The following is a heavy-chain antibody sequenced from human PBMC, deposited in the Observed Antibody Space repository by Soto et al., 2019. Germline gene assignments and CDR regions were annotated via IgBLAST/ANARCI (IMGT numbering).Heavy chain of an antibody. J-gene: IGHJ3*02. CDR2: IYYSGYT. CDR3: ARDSITMGNDAFDI. CDR1: GGSVSSYY. Sequence: SETLSLTCTVSGGSVSSYYWSWIRQPPGKGLEWIGYIYYSGYTNYNPSLKSRVTISLDTSKNQFSLKLSSVTAADTAVYYCARDSITMGNDAFDIWGQGTMVTVSS. V-gene: IGHV4-59*02. D-gene: IGHD3-10*01.